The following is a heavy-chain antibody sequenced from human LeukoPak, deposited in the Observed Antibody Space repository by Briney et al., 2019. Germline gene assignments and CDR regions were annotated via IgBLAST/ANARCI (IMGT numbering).Heavy chain of an antibody. Sequence: KPSETLSLTCTVSGGSITSYFWSWIRQPPGRRLEWIGYIYHSGTTNYNPSLKSRVTISADTSKNQFSLRLTSVTAADTAVYYCAQKAPFSPTYSQQWGQGTLVTVSS. CDR2: IYHSGTT. CDR1: GGSITSYF. J-gene: IGHJ1*01. V-gene: IGHV4-59*01. D-gene: IGHD2/OR15-2a*01. CDR3: AQKAPFSPTYSQQ.